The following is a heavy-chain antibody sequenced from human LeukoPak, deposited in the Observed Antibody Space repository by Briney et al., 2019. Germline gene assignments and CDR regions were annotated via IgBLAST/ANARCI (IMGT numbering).Heavy chain of an antibody. Sequence: SWIRQPPGKGLEWIGYIYYSGSTYYNPSLKSRVTISVDTSKNQFSLKLSSVTAADTAVYYCARAGHPNYGDTHWGQGTLVTVSS. V-gene: IGHV4-30-4*01. J-gene: IGHJ4*02. D-gene: IGHD4-17*01. CDR2: IYYSGST. CDR3: ARAGHPNYGDTH.